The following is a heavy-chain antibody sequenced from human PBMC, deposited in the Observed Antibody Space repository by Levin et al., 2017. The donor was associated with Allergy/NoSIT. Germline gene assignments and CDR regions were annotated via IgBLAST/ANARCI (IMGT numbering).Heavy chain of an antibody. CDR3: ARGYSYGWKNYYYYMDV. V-gene: IGHV3-30*03. D-gene: IGHD5-18*01. CDR1: GFTFSSYG. J-gene: IGHJ6*03. Sequence: GGSLRLSCVASGFTFSSYGMHWVRQAPGKGLEWVAVISYDGSNKYYADSVKGRFTISRDNSKNTLYLQMNSLRAEDTALYYCARGYSYGWKNYYYYMDVWGKGTTVTVSS. CDR2: ISYDGSNK.